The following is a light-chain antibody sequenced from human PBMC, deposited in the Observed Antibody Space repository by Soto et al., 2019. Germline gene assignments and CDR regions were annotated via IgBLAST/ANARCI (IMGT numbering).Light chain of an antibody. CDR1: QSVSSS. Sequence: EIVMTQSPGTLSVSPGEGATLSCRASQSVSSSLAWYQQKPGQAPRLLLYGASTRATGIPARFSGSGSETEFTLSISSLQFEDFAVYYCQQYNNWPGTFGQGTKVEIK. CDR2: GAS. V-gene: IGKV3-15*01. J-gene: IGKJ1*01. CDR3: QQYNNWPGT.